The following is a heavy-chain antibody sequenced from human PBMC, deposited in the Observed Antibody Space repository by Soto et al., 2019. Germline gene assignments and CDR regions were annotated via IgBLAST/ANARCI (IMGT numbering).Heavy chain of an antibody. V-gene: IGHV1-18*01. CDR3: ARDPGYDTSSRYLARALDI. CDR1: GYTFTSYS. Sequence: QVQLVQSGAEVKKPGASVKVSCNASGYTFTSYSISWVLQAPGQGLDWMGWVSAYNGDTNYPVKFKGRVTMNTDTSTSTAYVEMRILRSDDTAVYYWARDPGYDTSSRYLARALDIWGQGTMVTVSS. J-gene: IGHJ3*02. D-gene: IGHD3-22*01. CDR2: VSAYNGDT.